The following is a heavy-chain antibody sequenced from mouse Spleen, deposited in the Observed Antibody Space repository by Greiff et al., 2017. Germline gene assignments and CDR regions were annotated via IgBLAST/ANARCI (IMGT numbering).Heavy chain of an antibody. CDR1: GFTFSSYG. V-gene: IGHV5-6*01. J-gene: IGHJ1*03. CDR2: ISSGGSYT. D-gene: IGHD2-4*01. Sequence: EVKVVESGGDLVKPGGSLKLSCAASGFTFSSYGMSWVRQTPDKRLEWVATISSGGSYTYYPDSVKGRFTISRDNAKNTLYLQMSSLKSEDTAMYYCARGDYDLWYFDVWGTGTTVTVSS. CDR3: ARGDYDLWYFDV.